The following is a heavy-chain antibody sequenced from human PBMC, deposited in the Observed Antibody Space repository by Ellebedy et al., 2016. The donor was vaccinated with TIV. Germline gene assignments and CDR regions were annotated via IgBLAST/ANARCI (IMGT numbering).Heavy chain of an antibody. CDR2: INWNGGST. CDR1: GFTFDDYG. D-gene: IGHD3-10*01. Sequence: PGGSLRLSCAASGFTFDDYGMSWVRQAPGKGLEWVSSINWNGGSTGYADSVKGRFTISRDNAKNSLYLQMDSLRAEDTALYYCARDPYHSGTVGGMDVWGQGTKVTVSS. CDR3: ARDPYHSGTVGGMDV. J-gene: IGHJ6*02. V-gene: IGHV3-20*04.